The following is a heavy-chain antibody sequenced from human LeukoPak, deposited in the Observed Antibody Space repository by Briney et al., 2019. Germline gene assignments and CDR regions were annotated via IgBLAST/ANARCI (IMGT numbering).Heavy chain of an antibody. CDR1: GGSISSSRYY. CDR2: VYDGGGT. CDR3: ARSHWGPYGSRIANWFDP. D-gene: IGHD6-13*01. J-gene: IGHJ5*02. V-gene: IGHV4-39*07. Sequence: SETLSLTCTVSGGSISSSRYYWGWIRQPPGKGLEWIGSVYDGGGTYYNPSLKSRVTISVETSKKQFSLRLSSVTAADTAVYYCARSHWGPYGSRIANWFDPWGQGTLVTVSS.